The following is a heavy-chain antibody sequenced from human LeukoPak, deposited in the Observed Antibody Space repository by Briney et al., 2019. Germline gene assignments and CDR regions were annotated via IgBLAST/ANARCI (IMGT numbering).Heavy chain of an antibody. Sequence: GGSLKLSCAASGFTFSSYAMSWVRQAPGKGLEWVSAISGSGGSTYYADSVKGRFTISRDNSKNTLYLQMNSLRAEDTAVYYCAKQLSINDAFDIWGQGTMVTVSS. CDR2: ISGSGGST. V-gene: IGHV3-23*01. J-gene: IGHJ3*02. D-gene: IGHD1-1*01. CDR1: GFTFSSYA. CDR3: AKQLSINDAFDI.